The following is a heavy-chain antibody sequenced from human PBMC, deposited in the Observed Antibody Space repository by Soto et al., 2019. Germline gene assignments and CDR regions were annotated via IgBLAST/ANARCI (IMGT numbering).Heavy chain of an antibody. CDR2: VYENGNA. V-gene: IGHV4-30-2*03. CDR1: GGSIRTLDYS. D-gene: IGHD3-9*01. CDR3: ARIGSDDILTGYSFDY. Sequence: SKTLSLTCSVSGGSIRTLDYSWNWIRQPPGKAPESIGYVYENGNAYPEPSLKSRVTISIDVAKNQFSLKLSSVTAADTAVYYCARIGSDDILTGYSFDYWGQGTLVTVSS. J-gene: IGHJ4*02.